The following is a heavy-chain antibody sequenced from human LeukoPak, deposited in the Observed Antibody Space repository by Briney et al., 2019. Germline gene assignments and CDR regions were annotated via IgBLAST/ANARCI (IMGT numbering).Heavy chain of an antibody. CDR3: AKGVGTNKGGYYFDY. CDR1: GFAFSSFA. Sequence: PGGSLRLSCAASGFAFSSFAMSWVRQAPGKGLDWVSSISGSGGSTYYADSVKGRFIISRDSSKDTPYLQMNSLRAEDTAVYYCAKGVGTNKGGYYFDYWGQGTPVTVSS. V-gene: IGHV3-23*01. D-gene: IGHD1-26*01. CDR2: ISGSGGST. J-gene: IGHJ4*02.